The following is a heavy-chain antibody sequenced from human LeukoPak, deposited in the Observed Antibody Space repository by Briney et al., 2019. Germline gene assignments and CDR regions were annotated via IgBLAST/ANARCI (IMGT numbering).Heavy chain of an antibody. V-gene: IGHV1-2*02. J-gene: IGHJ4*02. CDR1: GYTFTGYY. D-gene: IGHD3-10*01. Sequence: ASVKVSCKASGYTFTGYYMHWVRQAPGQGLEWMGWLNPNTGGTNYAQNFQGRVTVTRDTSISTAYMELSRLRSDDTAVYYCARDVAGRFSPGLDYWGQGTLVTVSS. CDR3: ARDVAGRFSPGLDY. CDR2: LNPNTGGT.